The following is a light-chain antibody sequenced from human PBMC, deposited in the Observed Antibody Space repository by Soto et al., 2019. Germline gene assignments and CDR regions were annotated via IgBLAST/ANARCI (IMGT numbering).Light chain of an antibody. Sequence: SQMTEAPPTLSTSVGDRVTITCLASQSITSWLAWYQQKPGKAPKLLIYDASSLESGVPSRFSGSGSGTEFTLTISSLQPDDFATYDCQQYNDSSWTFGQGTTVYIK. CDR2: DAS. J-gene: IGKJ1*01. CDR3: QQYNDSSWT. CDR1: QSITSW. V-gene: IGKV1-5*01.